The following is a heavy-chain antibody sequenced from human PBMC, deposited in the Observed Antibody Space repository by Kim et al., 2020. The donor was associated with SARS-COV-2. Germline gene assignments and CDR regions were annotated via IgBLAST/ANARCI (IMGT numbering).Heavy chain of an antibody. CDR3: ARVDYLGWFDS. CDR1: GDSVTNSNYY. J-gene: IGHJ5*01. Sequence: SETLSLTCSVSGDSVTNSNYYWSWIRQPPGEGLEWIGYIYYSGTTNYNPSLSSRVTISLDTSKNHCSLKLTSLTAADTAMYYCARVDYLGWFDSWGRGTLVTVSS. D-gene: IGHD4-17*01. V-gene: IGHV4-61*03. CDR2: IYYSGTT.